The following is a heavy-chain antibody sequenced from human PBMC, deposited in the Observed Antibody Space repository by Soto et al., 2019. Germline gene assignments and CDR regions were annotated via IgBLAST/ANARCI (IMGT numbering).Heavy chain of an antibody. Sequence: SETLSLTCTVSGGSISSGDYYWSWIRQPPGKGLEWIGYIYYSGSTYYNPSLKSRVTISVDTSKNQFSLKLSSVTAADTAVYYCARIEGYCRGGSCYSPRSDAFDIWGQGTRVTVSS. V-gene: IGHV4-30-4*01. D-gene: IGHD2-15*01. CDR2: IYYSGST. J-gene: IGHJ3*02. CDR3: ARIEGYCRGGSCYSPRSDAFDI. CDR1: GGSISSGDYY.